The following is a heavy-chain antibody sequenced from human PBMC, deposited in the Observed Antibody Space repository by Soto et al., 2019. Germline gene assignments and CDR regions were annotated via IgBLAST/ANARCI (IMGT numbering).Heavy chain of an antibody. J-gene: IGHJ4*02. V-gene: IGHV3-11*01. Sequence: GGSLRLSCAASGFTLSDYYMSWIRQAPGKGLEWVSYISSSGSTIHYADSVKGRFTISRDNAKDSLYLQMNSLRAEDTAVYYCARDQYGPGSYYRYLDYWGQGTLVTVSS. CDR3: ARDQYGPGSYYRYLDY. D-gene: IGHD3-10*01. CDR2: ISSSGSTI. CDR1: GFTLSDYY.